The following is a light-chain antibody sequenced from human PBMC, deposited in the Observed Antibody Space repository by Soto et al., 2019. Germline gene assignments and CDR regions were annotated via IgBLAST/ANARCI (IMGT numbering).Light chain of an antibody. V-gene: IGLV2-14*01. CDR2: DVN. CDR1: SSDVGGYNY. CDR3: SSYTSSSTFVV. J-gene: IGLJ2*01. Sequence: QSALTQPASVSGSPGQSITIPCTGTSSDVGGYNYVSWYQQNPGKAPKLMIYDVNNRPSGVSKRFSGSKSGNTASLTISGLQVEDEADYYCSSYTSSSTFVVFGGGTKLTVL.